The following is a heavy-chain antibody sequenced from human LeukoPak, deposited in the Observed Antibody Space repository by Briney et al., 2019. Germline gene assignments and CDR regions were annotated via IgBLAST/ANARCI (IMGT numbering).Heavy chain of an antibody. CDR2: ISGSGDST. CDR1: GFTFSSYA. CDR3: AKADSSSCYNTYIDY. D-gene: IGHD6-13*01. V-gene: IGHV3-23*01. Sequence: GGSLRLSCAASGFTFSSYAMSWVRQAPGKGLEWVSTISGSGDSTYYAHSVKGRFTISRDNSKNTLYLQMNSLRAEDTAVYYCAKADSSSCYNTYIDYWGQGTLVTVSS. J-gene: IGHJ4*02.